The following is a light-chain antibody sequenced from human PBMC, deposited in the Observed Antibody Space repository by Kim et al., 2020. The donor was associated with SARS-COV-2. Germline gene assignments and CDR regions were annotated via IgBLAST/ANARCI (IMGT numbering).Light chain of an antibody. V-gene: IGKV1-9*01. Sequence: GDRVTITCRASQGIFNYVAWYRQKTGKAPELLLYSASTLQTGVPSRFSGSGSGTDFTLTITSLQPEDFATYYCQQLNSYPLTFGGGTKVDIK. CDR2: SAS. CDR1: QGIFNY. J-gene: IGKJ4*01. CDR3: QQLNSYPLT.